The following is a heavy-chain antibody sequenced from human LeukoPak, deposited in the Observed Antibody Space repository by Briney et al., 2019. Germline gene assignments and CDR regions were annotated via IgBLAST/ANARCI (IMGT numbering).Heavy chain of an antibody. Sequence: GWSLRLSCAASGFTFSSYGMRWVRQAPGKGPEWVSAISGSGGTTYYADSVKGRFTISRDNSKKTMYLRMNSLRAEDTAVYYCAKRGYTYGGHFDYWGQGALVTVSS. J-gene: IGHJ4*02. V-gene: IGHV3-23*01. CDR2: ISGSGGTT. CDR3: AKRGYTYGGHFDY. CDR1: GFTFSSYG. D-gene: IGHD5-18*01.